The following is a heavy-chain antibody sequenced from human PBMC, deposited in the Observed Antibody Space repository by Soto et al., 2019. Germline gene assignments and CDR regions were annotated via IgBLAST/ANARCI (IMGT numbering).Heavy chain of an antibody. V-gene: IGHV3-74*01. CDR2: LNTNGRIT. J-gene: IGHJ4*02. CDR1: GFTFSNYW. D-gene: IGHD3-10*01. CDR3: ARDLGGAGSY. Sequence: RRLSCAASGFTFSNYWMHWVRQAPGQGLVWVSRLNTNGRITDYADSVQGRFTISRDNARNTLYLQINSLRVEDTAVYYCARDLGGAGSYWGQGTLVTVSS.